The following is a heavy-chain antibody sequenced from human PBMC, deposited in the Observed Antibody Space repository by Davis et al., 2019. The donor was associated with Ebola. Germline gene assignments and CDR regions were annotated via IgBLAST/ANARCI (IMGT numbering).Heavy chain of an antibody. CDR3: ARRGQYYYGMDV. CDR2: ISYDGSNK. CDR1: GFTFSSYA. Sequence: SLKTSCAASGFTFSSYAMHWVRQAPGKGLEWVAVISYDGSNKYYADSVKGRFTISRDNSKNKLYLQMNSLRAEDTSVYYCARRGQYYYGMDVWGQGTTVTVSS. D-gene: IGHD3-10*01. J-gene: IGHJ6*02. V-gene: IGHV3-30-3*01.